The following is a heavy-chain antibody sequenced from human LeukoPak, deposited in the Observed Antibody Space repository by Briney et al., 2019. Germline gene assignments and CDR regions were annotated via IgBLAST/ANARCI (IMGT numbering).Heavy chain of an antibody. Sequence: SETLSLTCTVSAGSISSSSHHWGWLRQSPGTGLEWIGRVYYGRTTYYNPSLNSRVTIFVVTSKNQLSLQLNSVTAADTAVYYCVRHDGRSGGTMGALDSWGQGSLVTVSS. J-gene: IGHJ4*02. CDR1: AGSISSSSHH. V-gene: IGHV4-39*01. CDR3: VRHDGRSGGTMGALDS. D-gene: IGHD4-23*01. CDR2: VYYGRTT.